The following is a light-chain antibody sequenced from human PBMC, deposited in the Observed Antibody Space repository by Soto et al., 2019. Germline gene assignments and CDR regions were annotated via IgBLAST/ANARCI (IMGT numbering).Light chain of an antibody. J-gene: IGLJ1*01. CDR1: PTDIGAYEY. V-gene: IGLV2-14*03. CDR3: SSFTTNRVDV. Sequence: QSVLTQPPSVSGSPGQSIAIPCTGNPTDIGAYEYVSWYQQHPGKAPRLLIHSVRNRPPVISSRFSGSNSGFTASLTISVLQAEDEAYYYGSSFTTNRVDVFGPGTKLTVL. CDR2: SVR.